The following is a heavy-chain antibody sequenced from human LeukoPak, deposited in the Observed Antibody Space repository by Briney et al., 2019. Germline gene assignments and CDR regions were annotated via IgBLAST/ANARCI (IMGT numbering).Heavy chain of an antibody. D-gene: IGHD5-12*01. J-gene: IGHJ4*02. V-gene: IGHV3-7*01. Sequence: GGSLRLSCAASGFSFSTYWMSWVRQAPGKGLEWVANIKQDGSAEYYADSVKGRFSISRDNAKNLLYLYMDSLRAEDTAVYYCARVRRYSGYDSFDYWGQGTLVTVSS. CDR1: GFSFSTYW. CDR2: IKQDGSAE. CDR3: ARVRRYSGYDSFDY.